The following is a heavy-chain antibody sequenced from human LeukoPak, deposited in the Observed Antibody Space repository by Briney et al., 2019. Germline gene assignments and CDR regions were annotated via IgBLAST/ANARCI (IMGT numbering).Heavy chain of an antibody. Sequence: PSETLSLTCTVSGGSISSYYWSWIRQPPGKGLEWIGYIYYSGSTNYNPSLKSRVTISVDTSKNQFSLKLSSVTAADTAVYYCARHGETVSTMVQGVIIWGFDYWGQGTLVTVSS. CDR1: GGSISSYY. CDR2: IYYSGST. J-gene: IGHJ4*02. D-gene: IGHD3-10*01. CDR3: ARHGETVSTMVQGVIIWGFDY. V-gene: IGHV4-59*08.